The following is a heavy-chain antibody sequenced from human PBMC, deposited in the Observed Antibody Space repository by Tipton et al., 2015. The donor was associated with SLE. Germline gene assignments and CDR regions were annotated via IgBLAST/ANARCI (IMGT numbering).Heavy chain of an antibody. CDR2: ISSNGGST. V-gene: IGHV3-64*04. CDR3: ANWGSTWGFDY. Sequence: SLRLSCAASGITLRTYAMHWVRQVPGKGLEYVSGISSNGGSTDYAKSVKGRFTISRDNAKNSLYLEMKSLRAEDTATYYCANWGSTWGFDYWGQGTLVTVSS. D-gene: IGHD7-27*01. J-gene: IGHJ4*02. CDR1: GITLRTYA.